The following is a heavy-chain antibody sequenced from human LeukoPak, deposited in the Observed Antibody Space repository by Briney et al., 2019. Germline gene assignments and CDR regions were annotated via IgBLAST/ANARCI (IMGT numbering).Heavy chain of an antibody. CDR3: ARGLGWKVTPMGLFYMDV. J-gene: IGHJ6*03. D-gene: IGHD6-19*01. Sequence: SETLSLTCGVDGGTFSGYDWSWVRQPPGKGLEWKGEINYGGDTNYNASLKSRVTISVDTSKNQFSLKVRSVTAADTAVYYCARGLGWKVTPMGLFYMDVWGEGATVTVSS. V-gene: IGHV4-34*01. CDR1: GGTFSGYD. CDR2: INYGGDT.